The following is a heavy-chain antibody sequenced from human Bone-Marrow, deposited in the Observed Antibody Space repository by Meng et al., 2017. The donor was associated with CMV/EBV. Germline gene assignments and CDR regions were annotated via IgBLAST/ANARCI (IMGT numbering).Heavy chain of an antibody. CDR2: ISYDGSNK. D-gene: IGHD3-22*01. V-gene: IGHV3-30*19. CDR1: GYYFTNYR. CDR3: ARDQYYYGSSGSPKATYYYYGMDV. Sequence: SCKGSGYYFTNYRFAWVRQAPGKGLEWVAVISYDGSNKYYADSVKGRFTISRDNSKNTLYLQMNSLRAEDTAVYYCARDQYYYGSSGSPKATYYYYGMDVWGQGTTVTVSS. J-gene: IGHJ6*02.